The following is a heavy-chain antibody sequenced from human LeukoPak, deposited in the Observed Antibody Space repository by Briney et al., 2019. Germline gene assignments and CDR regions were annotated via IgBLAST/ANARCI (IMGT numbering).Heavy chain of an antibody. CDR2: IYYSGST. CDR1: GGSISSYY. CDR3: ARAGASYCSSTSCSRRPGDFDY. Sequence: PSETLSLTCTVSGGSISSYYWSWIRQPPGKGLEWIGYIYYSGSTNYNPSLKSRVTISVDTSKNQFSLKLSSVTAADTAVYYCARAGASYCSSTSCSRRPGDFDYWGQGTLVTVSS. J-gene: IGHJ4*02. D-gene: IGHD2-2*01. V-gene: IGHV4-59*01.